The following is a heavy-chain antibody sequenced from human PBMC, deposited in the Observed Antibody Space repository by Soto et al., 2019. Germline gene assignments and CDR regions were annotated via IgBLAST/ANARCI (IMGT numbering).Heavy chain of an antibody. Sequence: QVQLVQSGAEVKKPGSSVKVSCKASGGTFSSYTISWVRQAPGQGLEWMGRIIPILGIANYAQKFQGRVTITADKSTSTAYKELSSLRSEDTAVYYCARESGGDLPDYWGQGTLVTVSS. CDR3: ARESGGDLPDY. J-gene: IGHJ4*02. V-gene: IGHV1-69*08. CDR1: GGTFSSYT. CDR2: IIPILGIA. D-gene: IGHD4-17*01.